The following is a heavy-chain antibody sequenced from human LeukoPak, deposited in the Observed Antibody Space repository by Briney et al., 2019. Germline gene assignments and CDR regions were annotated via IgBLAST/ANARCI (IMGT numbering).Heavy chain of an antibody. V-gene: IGHV3-73*01. J-gene: IGHJ4*02. CDR2: IRNKPNSYAT. Sequence: AGGSLRLSCAASGFTFSDSTMHWVRQASGKGLELVGRIRNKPNSYATAYAASVKGRFTISRDDSKNTSYLQMNILKTEDTAVYYCTYSGSSSYFYDYWGQGTLVTVSS. CDR3: TYSGSSSYFYDY. CDR1: GFTFSDST. D-gene: IGHD1-26*01.